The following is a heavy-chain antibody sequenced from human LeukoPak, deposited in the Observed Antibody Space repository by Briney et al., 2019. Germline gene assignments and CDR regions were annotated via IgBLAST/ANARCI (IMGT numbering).Heavy chain of an antibody. CDR1: GYTFTSYG. J-gene: IGHJ6*02. CDR2: ISAYNGNT. CDR3: ARDSPYADHEPHYYYYYGMDV. Sequence: ASVKVSCKASGYTFTSYGISWVRQAPGQGLEWMGWISAYNGNTNYAHKLQGRVTMTPDTSTSTAYMELRSLRTDDTAAYYCARDSPYADHEPHYYYYYGMDVSGQATTVTVSS. D-gene: IGHD4-17*01. V-gene: IGHV1-18*01.